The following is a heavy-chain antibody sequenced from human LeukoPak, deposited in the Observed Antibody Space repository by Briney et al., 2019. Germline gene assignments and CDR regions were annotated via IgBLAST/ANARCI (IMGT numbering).Heavy chain of an antibody. CDR3: ARDPYYYDSSGYGYFDY. CDR1: GYTFTGYY. Sequence: GASVKVSCKASGYTFTGYYMHWVRQAPGQGLEWMGWINPNSGGTNYAQKSQGRVTITADKSTSTAYMELSSLRSEDTAVYYCARDPYYYDSSGYGYFDYWGQGTLVTVSS. V-gene: IGHV1-2*02. D-gene: IGHD3-22*01. J-gene: IGHJ4*02. CDR2: INPNSGGT.